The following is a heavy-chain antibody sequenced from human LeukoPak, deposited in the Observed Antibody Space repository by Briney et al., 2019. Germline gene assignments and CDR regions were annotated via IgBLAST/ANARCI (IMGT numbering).Heavy chain of an antibody. J-gene: IGHJ4*02. CDR2: IYYSGST. Sequence: PSQTLSLTCTVSGGSISSGDYYWSWIRQPPGKGLEWIGYIYYSGSTYYNPSLKSRVTISVYTSKNQFSLKLSSVTAADTAVYYCARVPPYDFWSGYFDYWGQGTLVTVSS. V-gene: IGHV4-30-4*08. CDR1: GGSISSGDYY. CDR3: ARVPPYDFWSGYFDY. D-gene: IGHD3-3*01.